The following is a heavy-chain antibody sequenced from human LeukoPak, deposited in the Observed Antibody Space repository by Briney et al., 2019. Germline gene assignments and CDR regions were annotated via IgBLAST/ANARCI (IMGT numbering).Heavy chain of an antibody. CDR3: ASQIHYDILTGTVDY. Sequence: GGSLRLSCAASGFTFSSYSMNWVRQAPGKGLEWVSSISSSSSYIYYADSVKGRFPISRDNAKNSLYLQMNSLRAEDTAVYYCASQIHYDILTGTVDYWGQGTLVTVSS. V-gene: IGHV3-21*01. D-gene: IGHD3-9*01. CDR2: ISSSSSYI. CDR1: GFTFSSYS. J-gene: IGHJ4*02.